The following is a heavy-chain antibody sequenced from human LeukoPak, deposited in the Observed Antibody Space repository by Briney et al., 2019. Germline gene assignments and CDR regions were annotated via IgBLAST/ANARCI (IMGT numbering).Heavy chain of an antibody. CDR1: GGSISSYF. V-gene: IGHV4-59*01. CDR3: ARDRSGWYNWFDP. CDR2: IYDSGST. Sequence: PSETLSLTCTVSGGSISSYFWSWIRQPPGKGLEWIGFIYDSGSTNYNPSLKSRVTISVDTSKNQFSLKLSSVTAADTAVYYCARDRSGWYNWFDPWGQGTLVTVSS. D-gene: IGHD6-19*01. J-gene: IGHJ5*02.